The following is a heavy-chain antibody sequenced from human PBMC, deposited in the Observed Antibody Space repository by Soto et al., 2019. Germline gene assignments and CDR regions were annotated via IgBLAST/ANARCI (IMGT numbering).Heavy chain of an antibody. CDR3: ARAPGRRHVFTFDYGLDV. Sequence: QVQLVESGGGLVEPGGSLRLSCAASGFSVGDNYMTWIRQAPGKGLEWLSYSSSSGGYTNYADSVKGRFTISRDNAKNSLYLQMDSLRAEDPAVYFCARAPGRRHVFTFDYGLDVWGQGTTVTVSS. D-gene: IGHD3-16*01. CDR1: GFSVGDNY. V-gene: IGHV3-11*06. CDR2: SSSSGGYT. J-gene: IGHJ6*02.